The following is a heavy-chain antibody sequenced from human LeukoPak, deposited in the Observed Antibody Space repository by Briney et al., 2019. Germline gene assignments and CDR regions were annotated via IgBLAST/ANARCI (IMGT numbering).Heavy chain of an antibody. CDR3: ARETWYYDYVRKSYRGGYFDL. Sequence: GGSLRLSCAASGFTFSSTWMTWVRQAPGKGLEWVAIIKQDGTGTYFGDSVKGRFTISRDNAKKSLYLQMNNLRVEDTAVYYCARETWYYDYVRKSYRGGYFDLWGRGTLVTVSS. D-gene: IGHD3-16*02. V-gene: IGHV3-7*01. CDR2: IKQDGTGT. CDR1: GFTFSSTW. J-gene: IGHJ2*01.